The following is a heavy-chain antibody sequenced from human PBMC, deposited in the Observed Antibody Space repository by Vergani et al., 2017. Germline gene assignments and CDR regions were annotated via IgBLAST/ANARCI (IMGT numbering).Heavy chain of an antibody. V-gene: IGHV1-69*12. D-gene: IGHD6-13*01. CDR2: ITPFFPTG. CDR1: GGTFNIYS. Sequence: QVQLVQSGAEVKKPGSSVKVSCKASGGTFNIYSVSWLRQAPGQGPEWMGGITPFFPTGLYAHKFQGRVTITANESATTVYMELSSLRSEDTAVYYCGSSRAGESLSKPLYYFYGLDVWGQGTTVTVSS. J-gene: IGHJ6*02. CDR3: GSSRAGESLSKPLYYFYGLDV.